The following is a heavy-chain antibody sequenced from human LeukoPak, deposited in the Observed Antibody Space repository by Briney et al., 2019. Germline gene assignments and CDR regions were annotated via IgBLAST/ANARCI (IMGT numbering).Heavy chain of an antibody. D-gene: IGHD3-3*01. Sequence: GRSLRLSWAASGFTFSSYWMNWVRQAPGKGLEWVANIKQDGSEQYYVDSVKGRFTVSRDNAKNSLHLKMNSLRVEDTAVYYCAGGSGWTTNYWGQGTLVTVSS. CDR3: AGGSGWTTNY. CDR1: GFTFSSYW. CDR2: IKQDGSEQ. J-gene: IGHJ4*02. V-gene: IGHV3-7*04.